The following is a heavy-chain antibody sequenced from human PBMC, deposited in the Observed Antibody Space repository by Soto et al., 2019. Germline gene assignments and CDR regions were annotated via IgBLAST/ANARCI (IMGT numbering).Heavy chain of an antibody. J-gene: IGHJ6*02. D-gene: IGHD2-15*01. CDR3: ARERYGVVVAATLSYYGMDV. V-gene: IGHV1-2*02. CDR1: GYTFTGYY. Sequence: ASVKVSCKASGYTFTGYYMHWVRQAPGQGLEWMGWINPNSGGTNYAQKFQDRVTMTRDTSISTAYMELSRLRSDDTAVYYCARERYGVVVAATLSYYGMDVWGQGTTVTAP. CDR2: INPNSGGT.